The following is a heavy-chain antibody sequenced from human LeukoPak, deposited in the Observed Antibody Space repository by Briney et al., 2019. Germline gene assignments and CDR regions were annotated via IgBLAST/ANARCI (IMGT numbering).Heavy chain of an antibody. CDR2: INPNSGGT. Sequence: ASVKVSFKASGYTFTGYYMHWVRQAPGQGLEWMGWINPNSGGTNYAQKFQGRVTMTRDTSISTAYMELSRLRSDDTAVYYCAPDLYCSSTSCLFDYWGQGTLVTVSS. V-gene: IGHV1-2*02. CDR3: APDLYCSSTSCLFDY. CDR1: GYTFTGYY. D-gene: IGHD2-2*01. J-gene: IGHJ4*02.